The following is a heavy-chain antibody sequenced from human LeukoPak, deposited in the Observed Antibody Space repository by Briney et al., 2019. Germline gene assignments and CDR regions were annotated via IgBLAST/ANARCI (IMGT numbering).Heavy chain of an antibody. J-gene: IGHJ6*03. CDR2: ISYDGSNK. D-gene: IGHD7-27*01. CDR3: AKDGLLWGNYYYYYMDV. V-gene: IGHV3-30*18. Sequence: GRSLRLSCAASGFTFSSSGMHWVRQAPGKGLEWVAVISYDGSNKYYADSVKGRFTISRDNSKNTLYLQMNSLRAEDTAVYYCAKDGLLWGNYYYYYMDVWGKGTTVTVSS. CDR1: GFTFSSSG.